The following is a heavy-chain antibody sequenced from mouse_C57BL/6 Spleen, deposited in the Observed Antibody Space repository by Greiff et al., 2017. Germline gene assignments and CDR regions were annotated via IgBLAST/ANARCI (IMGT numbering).Heavy chain of an antibody. CDR1: GYSITSGYY. CDR3: AREDSSGKGDY. V-gene: IGHV3-6*01. D-gene: IGHD3-2*02. Sequence: EVQLVESGPGLVKPSQSLSLTCSVTGYSITSGYYWNWIRQFPGNQLEWMGYISYDGSNNYNPSLKNRISITRDTSKNQCFLKLNSVTTEDTATYYCAREDSSGKGDYWGQGTTLTVSS. J-gene: IGHJ2*01. CDR2: ISYDGSN.